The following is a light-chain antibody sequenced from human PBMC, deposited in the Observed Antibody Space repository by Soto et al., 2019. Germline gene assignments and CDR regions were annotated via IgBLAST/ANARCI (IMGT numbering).Light chain of an antibody. J-gene: IGKJ5*01. CDR1: QSVSSNH. CDR2: GGS. Sequence: EIVLTQSPAALSLYPGERATLSCRASQSVSSNHLAWYQQKPGQAPRLLIYGGSSRATGIPVRFSGSGSETDFTLTISSLQPEDFAVYYCQQYGRSPITFGRGTRLEIK. CDR3: QQYGRSPIT. V-gene: IGKV3-20*01.